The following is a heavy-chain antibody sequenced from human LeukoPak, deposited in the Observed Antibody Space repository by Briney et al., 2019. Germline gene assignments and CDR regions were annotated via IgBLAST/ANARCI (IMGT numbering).Heavy chain of an antibody. CDR2: IYTSGST. J-gene: IGHJ6*04. CDR1: GGSISSYY. V-gene: IGHV4-4*07. CDR3: ARHDNRGYCSGGSCPPMDV. Sequence: SETLSLTCTVSGGSISSYYWSWIRQPAGKGLEWIGRIYTSGSTNYNPSLKSRVTMSVDTSKNQFSLKLSSVTAADTAVYYCARHDNRGYCSGGSCPPMDVWGKGTTVTVSS. D-gene: IGHD2-15*01.